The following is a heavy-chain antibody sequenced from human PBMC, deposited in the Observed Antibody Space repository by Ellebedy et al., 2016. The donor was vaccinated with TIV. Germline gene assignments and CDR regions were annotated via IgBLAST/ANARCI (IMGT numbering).Heavy chain of an antibody. V-gene: IGHV4-59*12. CDR3: ARDHGPAVPNDAFDI. D-gene: IGHD6-19*01. CDR1: GASIKSYY. CDR2: FYHSGTA. Sequence: SETLSLXXSVSGASIKSYYWSWIRQSPGKGLEWLGYFYHSGTANYNPSLKSRVTISADTSKNQFSLKLSSVTAADTAVYYCARDHGPAVPNDAFDIWGQGTMVTVSS. J-gene: IGHJ3*02.